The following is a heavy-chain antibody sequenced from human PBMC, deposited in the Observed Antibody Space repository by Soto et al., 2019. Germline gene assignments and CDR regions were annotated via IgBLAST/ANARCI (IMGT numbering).Heavy chain of an antibody. V-gene: IGHV3-33*01. CDR2: IWYDGSKK. D-gene: IGHD2-15*01. CDR1: GLTFSNYG. J-gene: IGHJ2*01. Sequence: QVQLVESGGGVVQPGRSLTLSCAASGLTFSNYGMHWVRQATGKGLEWVAVIWYDGSKKYYVDSVKGRFTVSRYNSKNTRYLQMNSLRVEDTAVYYCARDLRSRYFDLWGRGTLVTVSS. CDR3: ARDLRSRYFDL.